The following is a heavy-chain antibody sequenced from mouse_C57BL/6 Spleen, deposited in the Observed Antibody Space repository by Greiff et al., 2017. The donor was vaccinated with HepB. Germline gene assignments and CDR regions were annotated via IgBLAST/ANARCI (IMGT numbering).Heavy chain of an antibody. CDR2: INPGSGGT. CDR1: GYAFTTSL. J-gene: IGHJ4*01. Sequence: QVQLKESGAELVRPGPSVKVSCKASGYAFTTSLLVWVKQRPGQGLEWIGVINPGSGGTTYNEKFRGKATLTADKTSSTAYMQLSSLTSEDSAVYCSARSNYGSRAGAMDYWGQGTSVTVSS. V-gene: IGHV1-54*01. D-gene: IGHD1-1*01. CDR3: ARSNYGSRAGAMDY.